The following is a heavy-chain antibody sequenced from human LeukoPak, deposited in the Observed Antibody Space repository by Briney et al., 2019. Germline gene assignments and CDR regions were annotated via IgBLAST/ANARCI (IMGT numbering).Heavy chain of an antibody. V-gene: IGHV4-34*01. CDR3: ASPIYGDYTENGFDI. Sequence: PSETLSLTCAVYGGSFSGYYWSWIRQPPGKGLEWIGEINHSGSTNYNPSLKSRVTTSVDTSKNQFSLKLNSVTAADTAVYYCASPIYGDYTENGFDIWGQGTMVTVSS. CDR2: INHSGST. J-gene: IGHJ3*02. D-gene: IGHD4-17*01. CDR1: GGSFSGYY.